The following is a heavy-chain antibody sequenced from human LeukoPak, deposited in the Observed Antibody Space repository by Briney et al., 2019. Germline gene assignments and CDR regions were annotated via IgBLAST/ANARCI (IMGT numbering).Heavy chain of an antibody. CDR2: IYYSGST. V-gene: IGHV4-59*08. Sequence: SETLSLTCTVSGGSISSYYWSWIRQPPGKGLEWTGYIYYSGSTNYNPSLKSRVTISVDTSKNQFSLKLSSVTAADTAVYYCARLKYSSGWHPFDNWGQGTLVTVSS. CDR3: ARLKYSSGWHPFDN. CDR1: GGSISSYY. J-gene: IGHJ4*02. D-gene: IGHD6-19*01.